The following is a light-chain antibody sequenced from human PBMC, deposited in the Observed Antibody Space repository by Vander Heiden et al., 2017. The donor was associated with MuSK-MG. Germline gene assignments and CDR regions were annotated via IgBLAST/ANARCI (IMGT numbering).Light chain of an antibody. CDR3: SSYTSSSTWV. J-gene: IGLJ3*02. Sequence: QSALTQPASVSGSPGQSITISCTGTSSDVGHYNYVSWYQQHPAKAPKIIIYDVRNRPSGVSNRFSGSKSGNTASLTISGLQAEDEADFYCSSYTSSSTWVFGGGTKLTVL. CDR1: SSDVGHYNY. V-gene: IGLV2-14*03. CDR2: DVR.